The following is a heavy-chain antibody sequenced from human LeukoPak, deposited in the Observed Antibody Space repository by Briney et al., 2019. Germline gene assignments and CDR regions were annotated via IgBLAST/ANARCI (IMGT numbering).Heavy chain of an antibody. D-gene: IGHD6-13*01. CDR3: ATRLAYSSSWYHPFDP. V-gene: IGHV3-74*01. J-gene: IGHJ5*02. CDR1: GFTFSSYW. CDR2: INSDGSGT. Sequence: GGSLRLSCAASGFTFSSYWMHWVRQAPGKGLVWVSRINSDGSGTSYADSVKGRFTISRDNAKNTLYLQTNSLRAEDTAVYYCATRLAYSSSWYHPFDPWGQGTLVTVSS.